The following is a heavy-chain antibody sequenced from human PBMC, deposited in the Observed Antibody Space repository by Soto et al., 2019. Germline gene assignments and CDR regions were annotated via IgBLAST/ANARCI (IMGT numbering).Heavy chain of an antibody. CDR1: GFTFSSYA. Sequence: QVQLVESGGGVVQPGRSLRLSCAASGFTFSSYAMHWVRQAPGKGLEWVAVISYDGSNKYYADSVKGRFTISRDNSKNTLYMQLNSLIAEDTAVYYCARALDSSGWAHDAVDLWGQGTMVTVSS. CDR2: ISYDGSNK. CDR3: ARALDSSGWAHDAVDL. J-gene: IGHJ3*01. V-gene: IGHV3-30-3*01. D-gene: IGHD6-19*01.